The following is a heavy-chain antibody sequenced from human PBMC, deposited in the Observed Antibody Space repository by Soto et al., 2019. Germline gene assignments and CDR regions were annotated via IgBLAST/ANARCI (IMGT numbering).Heavy chain of an antibody. V-gene: IGHV3-74*01. CDR1: GFTFSSYW. Sequence: EVQLVESGGGLVQPGESLRLSCAASGFTFSSYWMHWVRQAPGKGLVWVSRINSDGSSTSYAGSVKGRFTISRDNAKNTLYLQMNSLRAEGPAVYYCVRTSLVVAAATREDYWGQGTLVTVSS. D-gene: IGHD2-15*01. J-gene: IGHJ4*02. CDR2: INSDGSST. CDR3: VRTSLVVAAATREDY.